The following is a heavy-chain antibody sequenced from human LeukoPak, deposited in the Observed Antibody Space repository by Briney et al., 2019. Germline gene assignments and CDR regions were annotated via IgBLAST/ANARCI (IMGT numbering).Heavy chain of an antibody. CDR2: IDPSGGST. D-gene: IGHD6-19*01. J-gene: IGHJ4*02. CDR3: ARDHLSSGWYGGGNY. CDR1: GYTFTSYY. Sequence: ASVKVSCKASGYTFTSYYMHWVRQAPGQGLEWMGIIDPSGGSTSYAQKFQGRVTMTRDTSTSTVYMELSSLRSEDTAVYYCARDHLSSGWYGGGNYWGQGTLVTVSS. V-gene: IGHV1-46*01.